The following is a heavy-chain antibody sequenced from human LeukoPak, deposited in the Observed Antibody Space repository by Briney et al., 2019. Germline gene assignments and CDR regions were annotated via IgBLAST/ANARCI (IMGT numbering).Heavy chain of an antibody. Sequence: PSETLSLTCAVYGGSFSGYYWSWIRQPPGKGLEWIGEINHSGSTNYNPSLKSRVTISVDTSKNQFSLKLSSVTAADTAVYYCARGGTMGYCSGGSCYSRNSRWDYFDYWGQGTLVTVSS. CDR2: INHSGST. CDR1: GGSFSGYY. D-gene: IGHD2-15*01. J-gene: IGHJ4*02. V-gene: IGHV4-34*01. CDR3: ARGGTMGYCSGGSCYSRNSRWDYFDY.